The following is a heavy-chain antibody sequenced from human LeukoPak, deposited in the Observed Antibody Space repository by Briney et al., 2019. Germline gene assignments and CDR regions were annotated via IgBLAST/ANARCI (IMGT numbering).Heavy chain of an antibody. V-gene: IGHV4-38-2*02. CDR3: ARGNDFWSGRDTDY. D-gene: IGHD3-3*01. CDR1: GYSLSSGYY. J-gene: IGHJ4*02. Sequence: PSETLSLTCTVSGYSLSSGYYWGWIRQPPGKGLEWIGSIYHSGSTYYNPSLKSRVTISVDTSKNQFSLKLSSVTAADTAVYYCARGNDFWSGRDTDYWGQGTLVTVSS. CDR2: IYHSGST.